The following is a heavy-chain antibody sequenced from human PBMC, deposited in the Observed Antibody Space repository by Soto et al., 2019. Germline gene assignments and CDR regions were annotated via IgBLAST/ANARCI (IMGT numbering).Heavy chain of an antibody. CDR1: GYSISSGYY. Sequence: PSETLSLTCAVSGYSISSGYYWGWIRQPPGKGLEWIGSIYHSGSTYYNPSLKSRVTISVDTSKNQFSLKLSSVTAADTAVYYCASSDMGDDSSGYFDYWGQGTLVTVS. V-gene: IGHV4-38-2*01. D-gene: IGHD3-22*01. CDR2: IYHSGST. CDR3: ASSDMGDDSSGYFDY. J-gene: IGHJ4*02.